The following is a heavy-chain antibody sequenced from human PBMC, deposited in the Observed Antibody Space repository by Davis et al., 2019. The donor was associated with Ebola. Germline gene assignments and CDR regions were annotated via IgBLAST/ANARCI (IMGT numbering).Heavy chain of an antibody. CDR3: ARDPGVLRFLEWSAYYNMDI. J-gene: IGHJ6*01. CDR2: ISWNSGSI. V-gene: IGHV3-9*01. CDR1: GFTFDDYA. Sequence: GGSLRLSCAASGFTFDDYAMHWVRHAPGKGLEWVSGISWNSGSIGYADSVKGRFTISRDNAKNSLYLQMNSLRGEDTAVYYCARDPGVLRFLEWSAYYNMDIWGQGTTVTVSS. D-gene: IGHD3-3*01.